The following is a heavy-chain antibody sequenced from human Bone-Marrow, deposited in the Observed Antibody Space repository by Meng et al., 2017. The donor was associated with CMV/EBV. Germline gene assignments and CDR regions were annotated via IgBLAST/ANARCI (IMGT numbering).Heavy chain of an antibody. CDR3: ASDYCSSTSCYSRPGPDYGMDV. Sequence: SCAVSGITFNDYAMCWVREATGKGLEWVSVIYSGGSTYYADSVKGRFTISRDNSKNTLYLQMNSLIAEDTAVYYCASDYCSSTSCYSRPGPDYGMDVWGQGTTVTVSS. J-gene: IGHJ6*02. CDR2: IYSGGST. CDR1: GITFNDYA. D-gene: IGHD2-2*01. V-gene: IGHV3-66*02.